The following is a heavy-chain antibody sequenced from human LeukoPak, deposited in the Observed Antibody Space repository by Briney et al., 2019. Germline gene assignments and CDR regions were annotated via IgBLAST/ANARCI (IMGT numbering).Heavy chain of an antibody. V-gene: IGHV3-23*01. J-gene: IGHJ4*02. CDR2: ISGSGGST. CDR3: AKDPARYFDWSELHYFDY. CDR1: GFTFSSYA. Sequence: GSLRLSSAASGFTFSSYAMSWVRQAPGKGLEWVSAISGSGGSTYYADSVKGRFTISRDNCKNTLYLQMNSLRAEDTAVYYCAKDPARYFDWSELHYFDYWGQGTLVTVSS. D-gene: IGHD3-9*01.